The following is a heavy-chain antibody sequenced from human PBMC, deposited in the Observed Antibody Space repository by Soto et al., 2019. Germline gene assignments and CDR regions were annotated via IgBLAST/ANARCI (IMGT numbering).Heavy chain of an antibody. CDR1: GFTFSDSA. J-gene: IGHJ6*03. CDR3: AKHGCSYPACYPYYYYVDV. D-gene: IGHD2-15*01. CDR2: VTVSGDTS. Sequence: GGSLRLSCAASGFTFSDSALSWVRQGTGKGLDWVSSVTVSGDTSYCADSVEGRFTISRDNSKNTLYLQMNSLRADDTAVYYCAKHGCSYPACYPYYYYVDVWGEGATVTVSS. V-gene: IGHV3-23*01.